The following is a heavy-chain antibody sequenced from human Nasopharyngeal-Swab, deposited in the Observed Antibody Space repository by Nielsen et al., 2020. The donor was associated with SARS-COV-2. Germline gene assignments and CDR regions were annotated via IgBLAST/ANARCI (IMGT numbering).Heavy chain of an antibody. CDR2: INPGIGHT. CDR3: AREGRSSGSCGFYFDF. D-gene: IGHD2-15*01. Sequence: ASVQVSCKASGYSFTTYAVHWVRQAPAQSLEWMGWINPGIGHTKYSQKFQDRVAIARDTSATTVYMELSSLKSEDTAVYYCAREGRSSGSCGFYFDFWGQGALVTVSS. CDR1: GYSFTTYA. V-gene: IGHV1-3*01. J-gene: IGHJ4*02.